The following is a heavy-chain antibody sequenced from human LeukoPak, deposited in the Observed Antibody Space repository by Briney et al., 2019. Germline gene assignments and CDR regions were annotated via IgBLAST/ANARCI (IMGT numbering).Heavy chain of an antibody. V-gene: IGHV3-30*18. CDR1: GFTFSGYE. J-gene: IGHJ6*04. CDR3: AKGTPAPRVYYYYGMDV. CDR2: ISYDGSNK. Sequence: QPGGSLRLSCAASGFTFSGYEMNWVRQAPGKGLEWVAVISYDGSNKYYADSVKGRFTISRDNSKNTLYLQMDSLRAEDTAVYYCAKGTPAPRVYYYYGMDVWGKGTTVTVSS.